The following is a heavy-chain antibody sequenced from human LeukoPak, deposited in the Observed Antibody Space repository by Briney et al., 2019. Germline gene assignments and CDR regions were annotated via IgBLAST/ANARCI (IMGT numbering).Heavy chain of an antibody. CDR2: ISTRSTI. V-gene: IGHV3-48*02. D-gene: IGHD3-10*01. J-gene: IGHJ2*01. CDR1: EFTFSTYS. Sequence: GGSLRLSCAASEFTFSTYSMNWVRRAPGKGLEWVSYISTRSTIYYAGSVKGRFTISRDNAKNSLYLQMNSLRDEDTAVYYCARVRGSGLNYWYFDLWGRGTLVTVSS. CDR3: ARVRGSGLNYWYFDL.